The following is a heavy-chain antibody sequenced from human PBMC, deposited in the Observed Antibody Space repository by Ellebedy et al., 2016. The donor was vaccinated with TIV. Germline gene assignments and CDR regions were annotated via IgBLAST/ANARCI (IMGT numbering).Heavy chain of an antibody. CDR3: ATDGSYGDYRSPTHAFVM. J-gene: IGHJ3*02. D-gene: IGHD4-17*01. CDR2: INQDGSQK. CDR1: GFPFSSYW. V-gene: IGHV3-7*01. Sequence: GGSLRLSCAASGFPFSSYWMSWVRQAPGKGLEWVANINQDGSQKYYVDSVKGRFTIARDNAKNSLFLQMSSLRVEDTAVYYCATDGSYGDYRSPTHAFVMWGQGTMVAVSS.